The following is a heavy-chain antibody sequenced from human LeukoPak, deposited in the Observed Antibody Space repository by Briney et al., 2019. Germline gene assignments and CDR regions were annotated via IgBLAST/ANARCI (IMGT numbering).Heavy chain of an antibody. D-gene: IGHD3-10*01. CDR3: AKANRDHLSHYYGVDV. V-gene: IGHV3-30*02. CDR2: IRHNGSET. Sequence: PGGTLRLSCAASGFTFSTYGMDCLREAPGKGPESVALIRHNGSETYHAESVKGRFTISRDDSKNTFYLQMNSLRAEDTAVYYCAKANRDHLSHYYGVDVWGQGTTVVVSS. J-gene: IGHJ6*02. CDR1: GFTFSTYG.